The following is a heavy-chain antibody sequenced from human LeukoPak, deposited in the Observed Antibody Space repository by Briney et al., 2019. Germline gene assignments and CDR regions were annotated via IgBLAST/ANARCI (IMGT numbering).Heavy chain of an antibody. D-gene: IGHD3-22*01. Sequence: GGSLRLSCAASGVTFSSYAMHWVRQAPGKGLEWVAVISYDGSNKYYADSVKGRFTISRDNSKNTLYLQMNSLRAEDTAVYYCARDDSSPYGPFGYWGQGTLVTVSS. J-gene: IGHJ4*02. CDR1: GVTFSSYA. CDR2: ISYDGSNK. CDR3: ARDDSSPYGPFGY. V-gene: IGHV3-30-3*01.